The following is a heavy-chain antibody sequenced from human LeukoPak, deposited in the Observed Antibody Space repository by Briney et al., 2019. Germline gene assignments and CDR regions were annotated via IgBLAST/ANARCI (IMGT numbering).Heavy chain of an antibody. CDR1: GFTFSSSA. V-gene: IGHV3-23*01. Sequence: GGSLRLSCAASGFTFSSSAMSWVRQVPGKGLEWVSAISGSGDSTYYGDSVKGRFTISRDNSKNTLYLQMNSLRAEDTAVYYCAKTRPLDSSSWSHGDYWGQGTLVTVSS. J-gene: IGHJ4*02. CDR2: ISGSGDST. CDR3: AKTRPLDSSSWSHGDY. D-gene: IGHD6-13*01.